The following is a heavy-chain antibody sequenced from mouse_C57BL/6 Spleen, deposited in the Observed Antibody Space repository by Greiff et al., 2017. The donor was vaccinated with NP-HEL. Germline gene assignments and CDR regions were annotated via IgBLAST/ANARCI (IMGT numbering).Heavy chain of an antibody. V-gene: IGHV5-4*01. CDR2: ISDGGSYT. CDR3: ARGWATVVAHWYFDV. Sequence: EVHLVESGGGLVKPGGSLKLSCAASGFTFSSYAMSWVRQTPEKRLEWVATISDGGSYTYYPDNVKGRFTISRDNAKNNLYLQMSHLKSEDTAMYYCARGWATVVAHWYFDVWGTGTTVTVSS. D-gene: IGHD1-1*01. J-gene: IGHJ1*03. CDR1: GFTFSSYA.